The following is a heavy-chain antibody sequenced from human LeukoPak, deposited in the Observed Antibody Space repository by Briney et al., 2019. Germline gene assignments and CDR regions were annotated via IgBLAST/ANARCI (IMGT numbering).Heavy chain of an antibody. D-gene: IGHD3-3*01. J-gene: IGHJ5*02. CDR3: ARGFSTYYDFWSGETNWFDP. CDR2: VNPNSGNT. CDR1: GYTFTSYD. Sequence: ASVKVSCKASGYTFTSYDINWVRQATGQGLEWMGWVNPNSGNTGYAQKFQGRVTMTRNTSISTAYMELSSLRSEDTAVYYCARGFSTYYDFWSGETNWFDPWGQGTLVTVSS. V-gene: IGHV1-8*01.